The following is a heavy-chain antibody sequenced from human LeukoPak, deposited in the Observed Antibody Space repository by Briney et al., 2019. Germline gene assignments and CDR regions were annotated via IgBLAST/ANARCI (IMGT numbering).Heavy chain of an antibody. D-gene: IGHD5-24*01. CDR3: AREEARDGSTGYYFDY. CDR1: GYTFSSYH. CDR2: INPRYGSA. Sequence: GASVKVSCKASGYTFSSYHIHWVRQAPGQGIEWMGIINPRYGSATYAQKFQGRVTMTRDMSTSTVHMELSSLRSDDTAVYYCAREEARDGSTGYYFDYWGQGTLLTVSS. J-gene: IGHJ4*02. V-gene: IGHV1-46*01.